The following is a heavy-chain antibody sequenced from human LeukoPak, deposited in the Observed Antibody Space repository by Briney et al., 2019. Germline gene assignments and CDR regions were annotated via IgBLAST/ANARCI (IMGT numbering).Heavy chain of an antibody. Sequence: SETLSLTCTVSGGSISSSTYYWGCVRQPPGKGLEWIGTIYYSGSTYYNPSLKSRVTISVDTSQNHFSLKLSSVTAADTSVYCCARHRGSGGYYNSRFNVFDYWGEGTLVTVSS. J-gene: IGHJ4*02. CDR1: GGSISSSTYY. D-gene: IGHD3-10*01. CDR3: ARHRGSGGYYNSRFNVFDY. V-gene: IGHV4-39*01. CDR2: IYYSGST.